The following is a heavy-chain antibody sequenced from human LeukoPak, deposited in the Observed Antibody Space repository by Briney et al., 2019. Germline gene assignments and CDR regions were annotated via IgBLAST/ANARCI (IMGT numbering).Heavy chain of an antibody. V-gene: IGHV1-3*01. CDR2: INAGNGNT. J-gene: IGHJ5*02. D-gene: IGHD6-13*01. Sequence: ASVKVSCKASGYIFTSYAMHWVRQAPGQRLEWMGWINAGNGNTKYSQKFQGRVTIARDTSASTVYMELSSLRSEDTAVYYCARDIDRVFNWFDPWGQGTLVTVSS. CDR3: ARDIDRVFNWFDP. CDR1: GYIFTSYA.